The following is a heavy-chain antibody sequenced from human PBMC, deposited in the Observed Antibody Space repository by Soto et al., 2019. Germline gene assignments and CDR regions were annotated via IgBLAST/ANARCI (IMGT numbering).Heavy chain of an antibody. V-gene: IGHV3-30*18. D-gene: IGHD3-10*01. Sequence: QVQLVESGGGVIQPGRSLRLSCAASGFTFSSYGMHWVRQAPGKGLEWVAVISYDGSNKYYADSVKGRFTISSDNSKNTLYLQMNSLRAEDTAVYYCAKDQLRGVRGVINYYYGRDVWGQGTTVTVSS. CDR2: ISYDGSNK. CDR3: AKDQLRGVRGVINYYYGRDV. CDR1: GFTFSSYG. J-gene: IGHJ6*02.